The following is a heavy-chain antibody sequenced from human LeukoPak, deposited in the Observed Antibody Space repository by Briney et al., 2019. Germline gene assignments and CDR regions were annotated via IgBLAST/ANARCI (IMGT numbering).Heavy chain of an antibody. J-gene: IGHJ6*03. D-gene: IGHD3-3*01. CDR2: INHSGST. Sequence: SETLSLTCAVYGGSFSGYYWSWIRQPPGKGLEWIGEINHSGSTNYNPSLKSRVTISVDTSKNQFSLKLSSVTAADTAVYYCARDRSTTIFGVVIADYDYMDVWGKGTTVTVSS. CDR1: GGSFSGYY. CDR3: ARDRSTTIFGVVIADYDYMDV. V-gene: IGHV4-34*01.